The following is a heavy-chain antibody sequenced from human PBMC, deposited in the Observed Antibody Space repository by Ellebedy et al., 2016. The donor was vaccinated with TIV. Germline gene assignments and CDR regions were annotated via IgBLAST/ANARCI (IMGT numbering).Heavy chain of an antibody. D-gene: IGHD2-2*01. J-gene: IGHJ3*01. Sequence: GESLKISCAASGFTFSRYWMSWLRQAPGKGLEYVAHIKFDEIEAYHADSVKGRFVISRDNARKSLYLQMNNLRVGDTAVYYCARDTVEVPSGDCFELWGQGTTVTVSS. V-gene: IGHV3-7*01. CDR1: GFTFSRYW. CDR3: ARDTVEVPSGDCFEL. CDR2: IKFDEIEA.